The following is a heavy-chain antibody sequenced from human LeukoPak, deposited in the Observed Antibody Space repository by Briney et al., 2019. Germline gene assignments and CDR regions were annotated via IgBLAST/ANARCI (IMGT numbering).Heavy chain of an antibody. CDR1: GGSISSYY. Sequence: PSETLSLTCTVSGGSISSYYWSWIRQPPGKGLEWIGYIYYSGSTNYNPSLKSRVTISVDTSKNQFSLKLSSVTAADTAVYYCARDDPLKKDAFDIWGQGTMVTVSS. CDR2: IYYSGST. CDR3: ARDDPLKKDAFDI. J-gene: IGHJ3*02. V-gene: IGHV4-59*01.